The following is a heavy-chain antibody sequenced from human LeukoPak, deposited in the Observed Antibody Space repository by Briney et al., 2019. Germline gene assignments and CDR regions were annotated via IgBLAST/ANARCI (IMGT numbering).Heavy chain of an antibody. J-gene: IGHJ4*02. Sequence: VASVKVSCKASGYTFTGYYIHWVRQAPGQGLEWMGWINPNNGGTNYAQNFQGRVTMTRDTSISTVYMELSRLRSDDTAVFYCARAHNWVADFGYWGQGTLVSVSS. CDR3: ARAHNWVADFGY. CDR2: INPNNGGT. D-gene: IGHD2-21*01. CDR1: GYTFTGYY. V-gene: IGHV1-2*02.